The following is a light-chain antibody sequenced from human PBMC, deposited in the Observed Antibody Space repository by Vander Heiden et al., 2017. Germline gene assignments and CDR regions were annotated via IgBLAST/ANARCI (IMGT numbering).Light chain of an antibody. V-gene: IGKV1-5*01. J-gene: IGKJ1*01. CDR1: QSISSW. CDR2: DAS. Sequence: DIQMTQSPSTLSASVGDRVTITCRASQSISSWLAWYQQKPGKAPKLLIYDASSLESGVPSRFSGSGSGTEFTLTISSLQPDDFATYYCQQENSYPSTFGQGTKVEIK. CDR3: QQENSYPST.